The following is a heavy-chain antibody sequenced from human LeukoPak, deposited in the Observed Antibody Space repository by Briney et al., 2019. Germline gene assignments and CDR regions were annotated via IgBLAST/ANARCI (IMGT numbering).Heavy chain of an antibody. Sequence: ASVKVSCKASGYXFTAYYIHWVRQAPGQGPEYMGWINPDSGDTKPAQNFQGRVTLTRDTSISTAYMELSSLRSDDSAIYYCAGEYCSGGTCRQGFDYWGQGTMVTVSS. CDR3: AGEYCSGGTCRQGFDY. D-gene: IGHD2-15*01. CDR1: GYXFTAYY. J-gene: IGHJ4*02. V-gene: IGHV1-2*02. CDR2: INPDSGDT.